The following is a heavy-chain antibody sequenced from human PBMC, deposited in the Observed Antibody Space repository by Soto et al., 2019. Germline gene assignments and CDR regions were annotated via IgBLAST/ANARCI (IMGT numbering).Heavy chain of an antibody. Sequence: QVHLVASARGLVKPGGSLRLSCVASGITLSDNYMTWIRQAPGKGLEWLSYISNSDYTTYYADSVKGRFTISRDNAKNSLYLQLNGLRVEDTAVYYCASGKWSLDYWGQGILVTVSS. CDR3: ASGKWSLDY. V-gene: IGHV3-11*01. CDR1: GITLSDNY. J-gene: IGHJ4*02. CDR2: ISNSDYTT. D-gene: IGHD2-8*01.